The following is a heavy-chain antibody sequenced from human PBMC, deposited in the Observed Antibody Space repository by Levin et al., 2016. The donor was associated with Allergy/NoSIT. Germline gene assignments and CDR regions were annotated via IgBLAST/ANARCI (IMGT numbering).Heavy chain of an antibody. CDR2: IYHSGST. Sequence: SETLSLTCTVSGFPISQNYYWGWIRQPPGKGLEWIGSIYHSGSTYYNPSLKSRVTISVDTSKNQFSLKLTSVIAADTAVYYCATELWFGGIPPDYWGQGTLVTVSS. CDR1: GFPISQNYY. J-gene: IGHJ4*02. V-gene: IGHV4-38-2*02. CDR3: ATELWFGGIPPDY. D-gene: IGHD3-10*01.